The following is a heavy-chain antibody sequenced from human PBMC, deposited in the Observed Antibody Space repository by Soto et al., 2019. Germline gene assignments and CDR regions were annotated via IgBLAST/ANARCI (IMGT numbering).Heavy chain of an antibody. D-gene: IGHD3-3*01. CDR1: GFTFSSYW. V-gene: IGHV3-7*01. CDR3: ARERHGRDFWSGYYPPLDY. J-gene: IGHJ4*02. CDR2: IKQDGSEK. Sequence: GGSLRLSCAASGFTFSSYWMSWVRQAPGKGLEWVANIKQDGSEKYYVDSVKGRFTISRDNAKNSLYLQMNSLRAEDTAVYYCARERHGRDFWSGYYPPLDYWGQGTLVTVSS.